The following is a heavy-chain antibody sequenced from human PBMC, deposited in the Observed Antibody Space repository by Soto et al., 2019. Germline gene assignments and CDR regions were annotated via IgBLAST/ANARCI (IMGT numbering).Heavy chain of an antibody. Sequence: PCGSLRLSCAASGFTVSSSSVNWARQAPGKGLEWVSYISSGSKTIYYAESVKGRFTVSRDNARNSQYLQMNSLRDEDTAVYYCVREDILGVRSFDYWGQGTLVTVSS. CDR1: GFTVSSSS. V-gene: IGHV3-48*02. D-gene: IGHD3-9*01. CDR2: ISSGSKTI. CDR3: VREDILGVRSFDY. J-gene: IGHJ4*02.